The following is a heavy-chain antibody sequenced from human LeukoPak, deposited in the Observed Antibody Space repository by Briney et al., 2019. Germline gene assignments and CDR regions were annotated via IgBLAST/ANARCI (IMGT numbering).Heavy chain of an antibody. CDR3: ATGGRYYLDN. CDR2: ISYDGSKK. V-gene: IGHV3-30*03. Sequence: PGGSLRLSCAASGFTFSSYGMHWVRQAPGKGLGWVAVISYDGSKKFYADSVKGRFTISRDNSKNTLYLQMNSLRAEDTAVYYCATGGRYYLDNWGQGTLVTVSS. CDR1: GFTFSSYG. J-gene: IGHJ4*02.